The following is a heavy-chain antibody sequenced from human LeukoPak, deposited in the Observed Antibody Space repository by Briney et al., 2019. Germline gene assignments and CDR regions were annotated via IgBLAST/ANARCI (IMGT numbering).Heavy chain of an antibody. CDR3: ARALRGGWFDP. CDR2: IYYSGST. J-gene: IGHJ5*02. Sequence: SETLSLTCTVSGGSISSYYWSWIRQPPGKGLEWIGYIYYSGSTNYNPSLKSRVTISVDTSKNQFSLKLSSVTAADTAVYYCARALRGGWFDPWSQGTLVTVSS. D-gene: IGHD3-10*01. CDR1: GGSISSYY. V-gene: IGHV4-59*01.